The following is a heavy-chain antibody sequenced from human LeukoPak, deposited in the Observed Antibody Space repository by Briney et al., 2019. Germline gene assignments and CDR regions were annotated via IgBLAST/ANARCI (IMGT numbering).Heavy chain of an antibody. V-gene: IGHV3-30*02. CDR1: GFTFDDYG. Sequence: GGSLRLSCAASGFTFDDYGMHWVRQAPGKGLEWVAFLRYDGSNKDYADSVKGRFTISRDNSKNTLDLEMNSLRAEDTAVYYCAKDASNLVAATAIDSWGQGTLVTVSS. D-gene: IGHD2-15*01. CDR3: AKDASNLVAATAIDS. J-gene: IGHJ4*02. CDR2: LRYDGSNK.